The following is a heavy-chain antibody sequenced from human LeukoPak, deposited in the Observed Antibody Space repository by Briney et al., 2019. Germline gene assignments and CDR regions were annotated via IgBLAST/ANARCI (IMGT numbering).Heavy chain of an antibody. CDR3: ARDTTQYDFWNGYPT. CDR2: ISSSSSYI. V-gene: IGHV3-21*01. J-gene: IGHJ5*02. CDR1: GFTFSSYS. D-gene: IGHD3-3*01. Sequence: GGSLRLSCAASGFTFSSYSMNWVRQAPGKGLEWVSSISSSSSYIYYADSVKGRFTISRDNAKNSLYLQMNSLRAEDTAVYYCARDTTQYDFWNGYPTWGQGTLVTVSS.